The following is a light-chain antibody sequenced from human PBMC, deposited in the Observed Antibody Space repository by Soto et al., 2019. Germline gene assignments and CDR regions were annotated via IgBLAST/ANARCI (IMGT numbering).Light chain of an antibody. CDR2: EVN. J-gene: IGLJ3*02. CDR3: GSYAATNNFEKWV. V-gene: IGLV2-8*01. CDR1: SSDVGGYNY. Sequence: QSALTQPPSASGSPGQSVTISCTGTSSDVGGYNYVSWYQQHPGKAPKVMIYEVNKRPSGVPDRFSGSKSGNTASLTVSGLQAEDEADYYCGSYAATNNFEKWVFGGGTKLTVL.